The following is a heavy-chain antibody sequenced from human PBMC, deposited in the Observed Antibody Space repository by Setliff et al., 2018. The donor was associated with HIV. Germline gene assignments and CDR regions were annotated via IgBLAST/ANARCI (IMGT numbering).Heavy chain of an antibody. CDR3: TNRGGSGTNVGNWFDP. CDR1: GDNFNNVA. Sequence: SVKVSCKASGDNFNNVALNWVRQAPGQGLEWMGGILPIFGSTDYAQKFQGRLTITAVQSQNTVCMELTSLRSDDTAVYYCTNRGGSGTNVGNWFDPWGQGTLVTVSS. D-gene: IGHD3-10*01. V-gene: IGHV1-69*13. J-gene: IGHJ5*02. CDR2: ILPIFGST.